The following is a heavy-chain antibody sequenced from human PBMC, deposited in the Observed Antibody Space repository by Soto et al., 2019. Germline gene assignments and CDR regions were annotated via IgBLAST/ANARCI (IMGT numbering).Heavy chain of an antibody. CDR3: ARGLNYYDSSGYPRWFDP. V-gene: IGHV4-34*01. J-gene: IGHJ5*02. Sequence: SETLSLTCAFYGGSFSGYYWSWIRQPPGKGLEWIGEINHSGSTNYNPSLKSRVTISVDTSKNQFSLKLSSVTAADTAVYYCARGLNYYDSSGYPRWFDPWGQGTLVTVSS. CDR1: GGSFSGYY. D-gene: IGHD3-22*01. CDR2: INHSGST.